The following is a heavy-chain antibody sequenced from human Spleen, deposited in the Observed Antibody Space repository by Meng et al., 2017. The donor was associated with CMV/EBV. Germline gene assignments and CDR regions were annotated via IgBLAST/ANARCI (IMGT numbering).Heavy chain of an antibody. J-gene: IGHJ6*02. CDR1: GGTFSSYA. Sequence: SVQVSCKASGGTFSSYAISWVRQAPGQGLEWMGGIIPIFGTANYAQKFQGRVTITTDESTSTAYMELSSLRSEDTAVYYCASISFIVVVPAAIDYYYGMDVWGQGTTVTVSS. CDR3: ASISFIVVVPAAIDYYYGMDV. CDR2: IIPIFGTA. V-gene: IGHV1-69*05. D-gene: IGHD2-2*02.